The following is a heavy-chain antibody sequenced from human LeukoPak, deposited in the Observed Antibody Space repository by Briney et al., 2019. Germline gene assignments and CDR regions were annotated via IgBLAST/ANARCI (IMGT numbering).Heavy chain of an antibody. CDR3: ARQTGSGLFILP. Sequence: SETLSLTCTVSGVSISSSYSYWGWIRQPPGMGLEWIGSIYYTGNTYYNASLKSQVSISIDTSRNQFSLKLTSVTAADTAVYYCARQTGSGLFILPGGQGTLVTVSS. V-gene: IGHV4-39*01. J-gene: IGHJ4*02. CDR2: IYYTGNT. CDR1: GVSISSSYSY. D-gene: IGHD3/OR15-3a*01.